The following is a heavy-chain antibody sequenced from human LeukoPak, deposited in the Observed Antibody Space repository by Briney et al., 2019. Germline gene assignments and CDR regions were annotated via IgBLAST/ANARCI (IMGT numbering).Heavy chain of an antibody. CDR2: IIPIFGTA. CDR3: ARVRAELGVDP. J-gene: IGHJ5*02. CDR1: GYTFIGYY. V-gene: IGHV1-69*13. D-gene: IGHD3-16*01. Sequence: SVKVSCKASGYTFIGYYMHWVRQAPGQGLEWMGGIIPIFGTANYAQKFQGRVTITADESTSTAYMELSSLRSEDTAVYYCARVRAELGVDPWGQGTLVTVSS.